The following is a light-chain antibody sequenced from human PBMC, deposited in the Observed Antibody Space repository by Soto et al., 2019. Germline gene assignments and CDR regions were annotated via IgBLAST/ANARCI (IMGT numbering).Light chain of an antibody. J-gene: IGKJ2*01. CDR3: QQYYSTPMYT. CDR1: QSVLYSSNNKNY. V-gene: IGKV4-1*01. CDR2: WAS. Sequence: DIVMTQSPDSLAVSLGERATINCKSSQSVLYSSNNKNYLAWYQQKPGQPPKLLIYWASTRESGVPDRFSGSGSGTDFTLTISSLQAEDVAVSYCQQYYSTPMYTFGQGIKLEIK.